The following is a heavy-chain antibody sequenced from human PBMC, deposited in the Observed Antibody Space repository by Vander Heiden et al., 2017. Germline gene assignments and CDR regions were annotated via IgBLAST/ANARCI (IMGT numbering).Heavy chain of an antibody. CDR1: GSPLSTYG. J-gene: IGHJ4*01. CDR3: ARGHITMILLGGDY. Sequence: QAQLVESGGGVLQPGRSLTLSCTASGSPLSTYGMHWVRQAPGKGLEWLAIIWSDGSYKYYADSVKGRFTISRDNSKSTLYLQMNSLRAEDTAVYYCARGHITMILLGGDYWGHGTLVTVSS. D-gene: IGHD3-22*01. CDR2: IWSDGSYK. V-gene: IGHV3-33*01.